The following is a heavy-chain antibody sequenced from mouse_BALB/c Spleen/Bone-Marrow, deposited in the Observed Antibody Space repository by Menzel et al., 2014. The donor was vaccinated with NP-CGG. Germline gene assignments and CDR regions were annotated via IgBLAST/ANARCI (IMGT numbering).Heavy chain of an antibody. J-gene: IGHJ2*01. CDR3: ARDNYGSRVFDY. CDR2: IWAGGST. D-gene: IGHD1-1*01. CDR1: GFSLTSYG. Sequence: VHLVESGPGLVAPSQSLSITCTVSGFSLTSYGVHWVRQPPGKGLEWLGVIWAGGSTNCNSALMSRLSISKDNSKSQVFLKMNSLQTDDTAMYYCARDNYGSRVFDYWGQGTTLTVSS. V-gene: IGHV2-9*02.